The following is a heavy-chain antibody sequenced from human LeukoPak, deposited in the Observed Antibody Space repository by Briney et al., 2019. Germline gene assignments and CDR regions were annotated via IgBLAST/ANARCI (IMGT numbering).Heavy chain of an antibody. CDR3: ARRGKWLVRGMDV. J-gene: IGHJ6*02. CDR2: IYYSGST. D-gene: IGHD6-19*01. CDR1: GGSISSGGYY. Sequence: SQTLSLTCTVSGGSISSGGYYWSWIRQHPGKGLEWIGYIYYSGSTYYNPSLKSRVTISVDTSKNQFSLKLSSVTAADTAVYYCARRGKWLVRGMDVWGQGTTVTVSS. V-gene: IGHV4-31*03.